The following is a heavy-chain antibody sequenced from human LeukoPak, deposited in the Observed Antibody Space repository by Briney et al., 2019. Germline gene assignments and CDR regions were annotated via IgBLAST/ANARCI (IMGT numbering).Heavy chain of an antibody. Sequence: GGSLRLSCAASGFTFSSYGMHWVRQAPGKGLEWVAVISYDGSNKYYADSVKGRFTISRDNSKNTLYLQMNSLRAEDTAVYYCAKVLQTSNRVFSNYYDSSGYYFGMDVWGQGTTVTVSS. D-gene: IGHD3-22*01. CDR3: AKVLQTSNRVFSNYYDSSGYYFGMDV. CDR2: ISYDGSNK. CDR1: GFTFSSYG. V-gene: IGHV3-30*18. J-gene: IGHJ6*02.